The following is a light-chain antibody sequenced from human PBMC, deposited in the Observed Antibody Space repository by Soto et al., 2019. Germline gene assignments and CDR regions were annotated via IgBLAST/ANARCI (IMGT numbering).Light chain of an antibody. CDR1: QSGNSN. CDR3: QQYYNWPPWT. J-gene: IGKJ1*01. CDR2: GAS. V-gene: IGKV3-15*01. Sequence: EIVMTQSPATLSVSPGERATLSCSASQSGNSNLAWYQQKPGQPPRLLIYGASTRATGIPGRFSGSGSETEFTLTISSLQSEDIAVYCCQQYYNWPPWTFGQGTKVEIK.